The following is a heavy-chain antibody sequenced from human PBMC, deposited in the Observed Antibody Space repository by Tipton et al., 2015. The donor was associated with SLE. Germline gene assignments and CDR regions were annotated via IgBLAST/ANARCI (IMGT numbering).Heavy chain of an antibody. CDR3: ARLKGRLELPGYHYYMDV. D-gene: IGHD1-7*01. V-gene: IGHV4-39*01. J-gene: IGHJ6*03. CDR2: IYHSGTT. Sequence: TLSLTCTVSAGSITSSSYYWAWFRQPPGKGLGWIGTIYHSGTTDYNPSLKSRVTITVDTSKNQFSLKLRSVTAADTAVYYCARLKGRLELPGYHYYMDVWGKGTTATVSS. CDR1: AGSITSSSYY.